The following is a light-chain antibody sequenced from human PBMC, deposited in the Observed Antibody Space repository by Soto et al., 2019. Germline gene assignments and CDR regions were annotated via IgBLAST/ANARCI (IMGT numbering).Light chain of an antibody. CDR2: GAS. CDR3: QQYSISYT. Sequence: EIVLTQSPGTLSLSPGERATLSCRASQSISSSFLAWYQQKPGQAPRLLIYGASTRATGIPARFSGSGSGTEFTLTISRLEPEDFAVYYCQQYSISYTFGQGTRLEIK. J-gene: IGKJ5*01. V-gene: IGKV3-20*01. CDR1: QSISSSF.